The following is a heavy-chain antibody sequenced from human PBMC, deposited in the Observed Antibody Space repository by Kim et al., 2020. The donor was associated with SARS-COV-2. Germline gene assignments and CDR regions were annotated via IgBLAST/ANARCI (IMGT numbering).Heavy chain of an antibody. Sequence: GGSLRLSCAASGFTFSSYWMHWVRQAPGKGLVWVSRINSDGSSTSYADSVKGRFTISRDNAKNTLYLQMNSLRAEDTAVYYCARDRVFGELLYPPYYYGMDVWGQGTTVTVSS. V-gene: IGHV3-74*01. J-gene: IGHJ6*02. CDR2: INSDGSST. CDR1: GFTFSSYW. CDR3: ARDRVFGELLYPPYYYGMDV. D-gene: IGHD3-10*02.